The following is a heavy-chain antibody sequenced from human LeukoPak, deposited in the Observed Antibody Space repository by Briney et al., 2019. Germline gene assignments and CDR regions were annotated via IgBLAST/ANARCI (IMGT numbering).Heavy chain of an antibody. Sequence: SQTPSLTCAVSGGSISSGGYSWSWIRQPPGKGLEWIGYIYHSGSTYYNPSLKGRVTISVDRSKNQFSLKLSSVTAADTAVYYCARVVPAAIFDYWGQGALVTVSS. CDR3: ARVVPAAIFDY. D-gene: IGHD2-2*01. CDR2: IYHSGST. V-gene: IGHV4-30-2*01. J-gene: IGHJ4*02. CDR1: GGSISSGGYS.